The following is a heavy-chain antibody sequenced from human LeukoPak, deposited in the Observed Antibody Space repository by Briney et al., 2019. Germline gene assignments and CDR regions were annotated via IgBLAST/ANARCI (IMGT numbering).Heavy chain of an antibody. CDR1: GFTFDDYT. J-gene: IGHJ4*02. CDR3: ANEKTLTFDY. D-gene: IGHD3-9*01. V-gene: IGHV3-43*01. Sequence: PGGSLRLSCAASGFTFDDYTMHWVRQAPGKGLEWLSLITRDGGTTYYADSVKGRFTISRDSSRNSLYLQMNNLRTEDTALYYCANEKTLTFDYWGRGTLVTVSS. CDR2: ITRDGGTT.